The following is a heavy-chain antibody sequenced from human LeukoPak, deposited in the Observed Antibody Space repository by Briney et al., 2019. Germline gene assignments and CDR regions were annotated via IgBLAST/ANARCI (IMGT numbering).Heavy chain of an antibody. CDR1: GFTFSSYA. CDR2: IGGSGDST. CDR3: ARDPFGELSE. D-gene: IGHD3-10*01. J-gene: IGHJ4*02. V-gene: IGHV3-23*01. Sequence: GGSLRLSCAASGFTFSSYAMSWVRQAPGKGLEWVSVIGGSGDSTYYADSVKGRFTISRDNSKNTLYLQMNSLRAEDTAVYYCARDPFGELSEWGQGTLVTVSS.